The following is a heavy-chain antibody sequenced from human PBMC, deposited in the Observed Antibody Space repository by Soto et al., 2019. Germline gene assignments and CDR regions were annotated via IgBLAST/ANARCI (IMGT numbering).Heavy chain of an antibody. CDR3: ARGRLFRITMVRGVPGWFDP. V-gene: IGHV4-34*01. D-gene: IGHD3-10*01. CDR2: INHSGST. J-gene: IGHJ5*02. Sequence: SETLSLTCAVYGGSFSGYYWSWIRQPPWKGLEWIGEINHSGSTNYNPSLKSRVTISVDTSKNQFSLKLGSVTAADTAVHYCARGRLFRITMVRGVPGWFDPWGQGTLVTVSS. CDR1: GGSFSGYY.